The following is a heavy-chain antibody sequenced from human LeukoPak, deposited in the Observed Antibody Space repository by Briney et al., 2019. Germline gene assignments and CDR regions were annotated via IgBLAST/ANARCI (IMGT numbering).Heavy chain of an antibody. CDR2: ISAYNGNT. V-gene: IGHV1-18*01. CDR1: GYTFTSYG. Sequence: ASVKVSCKASGYTFTSYGISWVRQAPGQGLEWMGWISAYNGNTNYAQKLQGRVTMTTDTSTSTAYMELRNLRSDDTAVYYCARDHLTSDQYSSGDAFDIWGQGTMVTVSS. J-gene: IGHJ3*02. D-gene: IGHD6-19*01. CDR3: ARDHLTSDQYSSGDAFDI.